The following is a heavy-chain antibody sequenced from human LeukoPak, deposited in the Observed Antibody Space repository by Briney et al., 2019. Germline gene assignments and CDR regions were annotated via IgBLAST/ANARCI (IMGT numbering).Heavy chain of an antibody. CDR1: GFTLNAHV. Sequence: GGSLRLSCAASGFTLNAHVMDWVRQAPGKGLEWVSGISGSGGRTYYAGSVRGRFTISRDNSRNRLYLQMNSLRAEDTAVYYCAKDGGSYHPFDYWGQGTLVTVSS. J-gene: IGHJ4*02. V-gene: IGHV3-23*01. CDR3: AKDGGSYHPFDY. CDR2: ISGSGGRT. D-gene: IGHD1-26*01.